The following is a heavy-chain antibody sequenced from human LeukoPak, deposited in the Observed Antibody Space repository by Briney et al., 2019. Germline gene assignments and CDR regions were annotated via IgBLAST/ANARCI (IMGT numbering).Heavy chain of an antibody. D-gene: IGHD6-13*01. J-gene: IGHJ3*02. Sequence: GGSLRLSCAASGFMFSNYGIHWLRQAPGKGLEWVALIWYDGSNKYYADSVKGRFTISRDSSKNTLSLQMNSLRAADTALYYCARESILYSGSPASCDIWGQGTMVTVSA. V-gene: IGHV3-33*01. CDR2: IWYDGSNK. CDR3: ARESILYSGSPASCDI. CDR1: GFMFSNYG.